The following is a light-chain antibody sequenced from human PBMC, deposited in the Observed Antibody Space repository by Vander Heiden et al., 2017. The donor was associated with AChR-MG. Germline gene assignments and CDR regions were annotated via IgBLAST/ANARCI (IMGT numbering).Light chain of an antibody. CDR2: QDS. CDR3: QAWHTTTVV. CDR1: KLGDKY. V-gene: IGLV3-1*01. J-gene: IGLJ3*02. Sequence: YELTQPPPVSVSPGQTASITCPGHKLGDKYACWYQQKPGRSPVLVIYQDSRPPSGIPERFSGSNSGNTATLTISGTQAMDEADYYCQAWHTTTVVFGGGTKLTVL.